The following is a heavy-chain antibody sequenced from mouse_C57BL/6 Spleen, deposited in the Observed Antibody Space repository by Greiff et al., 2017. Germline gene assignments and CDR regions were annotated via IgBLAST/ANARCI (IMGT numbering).Heavy chain of an antibody. CDR1: GYTFTSYW. Sequence: QVQLQQPGAELVIPGASVKLSCKASGYTFTSYWMHWVKQRPGQGLEWIGKINPSNCYTNYNQKFKGKATLTVDKSSSTAYMQLSSLTYEDSAVYYGARDYYGSSSMDYWGQGTSVTVSS. CDR2: INPSNCYT. CDR3: ARDYYGSSSMDY. V-gene: IGHV1-53*01. J-gene: IGHJ4*01. D-gene: IGHD1-1*01.